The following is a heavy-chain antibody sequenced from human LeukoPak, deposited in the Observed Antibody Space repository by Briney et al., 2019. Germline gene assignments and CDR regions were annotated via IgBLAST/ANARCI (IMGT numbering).Heavy chain of an antibody. Sequence: ASVKVSCKASGYTFTSYGISWVRQAPGQGLEWMGWISAYNGNTNYAQKLQGRVTMTTDTSTSTAYMEPRSLRSDDTAVYYCARESVGRDGYNQGAFDIWGQGTMVTVSS. CDR1: GYTFTSYG. V-gene: IGHV1-18*01. D-gene: IGHD5-24*01. J-gene: IGHJ3*02. CDR2: ISAYNGNT. CDR3: ARESVGRDGYNQGAFDI.